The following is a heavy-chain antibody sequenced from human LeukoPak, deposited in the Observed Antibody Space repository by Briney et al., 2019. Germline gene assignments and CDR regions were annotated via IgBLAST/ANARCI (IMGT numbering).Heavy chain of an antibody. D-gene: IGHD6-6*01. J-gene: IGHJ5*02. CDR1: GGSFSGYC. Sequence: KPSETLSLTCAVYGGSFSGYCWSWIRQPPGKGLVWIGEINHSGSTNYNPSLKSRVTISVDTSENQFSLKLSSVTAADTAVYYCAREGNVLAARRKRSFDPWGQGTLVTVSS. CDR3: AREGNVLAARRKRSFDP. CDR2: INHSGST. V-gene: IGHV4-34*01.